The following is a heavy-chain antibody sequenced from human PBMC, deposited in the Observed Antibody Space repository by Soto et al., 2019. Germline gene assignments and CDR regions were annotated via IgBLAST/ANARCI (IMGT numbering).Heavy chain of an antibody. J-gene: IGHJ3*01. CDR2: IGPRGRDT. CDR3: AILGGTYYAFDF. V-gene: IGHV3-23*01. CDR1: GFTVNSHA. D-gene: IGHD1-26*01. Sequence: GGSLRLSCAVSGFTVNSHAMGWVRQALGKGLEWVSAIGPRGRDTYYADSVKGRFTISRDNSKNTVSLQMNRLRAEDTAVYYCAILGGTYYAFDFWGQGTLVTVS.